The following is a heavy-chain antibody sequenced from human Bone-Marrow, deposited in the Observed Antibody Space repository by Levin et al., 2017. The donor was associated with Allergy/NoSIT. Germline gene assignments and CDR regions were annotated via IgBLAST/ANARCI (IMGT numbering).Heavy chain of an antibody. V-gene: IGHV3-23*01. D-gene: IGHD5-12*01. CDR2: ITGSGGHT. Sequence: GESLKISCVASGFTFSNFDMWWARQAPGKGLEWVSAITGSGGHTYYADSVKGRFTISRDNSQNTLYLQMSSLRAEDSAVFYCAKESGYTRGWDYLDSWGQGTLVTVSS. CDR3: AKESGYTRGWDYLDS. J-gene: IGHJ4*02. CDR1: GFTFSNFD.